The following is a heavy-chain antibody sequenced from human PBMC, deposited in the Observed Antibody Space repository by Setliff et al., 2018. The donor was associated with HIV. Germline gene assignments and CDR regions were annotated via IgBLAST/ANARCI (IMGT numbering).Heavy chain of an antibody. CDR1: GLIFSSYW. J-gene: IGHJ4*02. CDR3: ATDRGTY. D-gene: IGHD1-7*01. Sequence: GGSLRLSCAASGLIFSSYWMSWVRQAPGKGLEWVANIKQDGSEKYYVDSVKGRFTISRDNAKNSLYLQMNSLRAEDTAVYYCATDRGTYWGQGALVTVSS. V-gene: IGHV3-7*03. CDR2: IKQDGSEK.